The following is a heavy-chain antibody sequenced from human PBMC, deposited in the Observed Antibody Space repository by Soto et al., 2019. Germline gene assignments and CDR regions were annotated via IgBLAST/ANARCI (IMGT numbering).Heavy chain of an antibody. Sequence: QVQLQESGPGLVKPSETLSLTCTVSGGSISSYYWSWIRQPPGKGLEWIGYIYYSGSTNYNPSLKSRVPISVDTSKNQFSLKLSSVTAADTAVYYCARDRGCSSTSCYQGGWFDPWGQGTLVTVSS. J-gene: IGHJ5*02. CDR3: ARDRGCSSTSCYQGGWFDP. D-gene: IGHD2-2*01. V-gene: IGHV4-59*01. CDR2: IYYSGST. CDR1: GGSISSYY.